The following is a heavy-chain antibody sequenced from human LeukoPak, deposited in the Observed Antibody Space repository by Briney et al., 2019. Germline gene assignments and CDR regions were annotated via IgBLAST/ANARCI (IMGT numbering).Heavy chain of an antibody. J-gene: IGHJ3*02. V-gene: IGHV3-66*01. D-gene: IGHD3-3*01. CDR1: GFTFSDYY. CDR3: AREESGYYKAFDI. CDR2: IYSGGST. Sequence: PGGSLRLSCAASGFTFSDYYMSWIRQAPGKGLEWVSVIYSGGSTYYADSVKGRFTISRDNSKNTLYLQMNSLRAEDTAVYYCAREESGYYKAFDIWGQGTMVTVSS.